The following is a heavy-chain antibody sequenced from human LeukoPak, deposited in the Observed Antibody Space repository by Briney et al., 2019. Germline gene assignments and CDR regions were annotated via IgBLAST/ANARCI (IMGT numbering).Heavy chain of an antibody. CDR3: ARDTDHPYCTNGVCYRIDP. D-gene: IGHD2-8*01. J-gene: IGHJ5*02. V-gene: IGHV1-2*02. CDR2: INPSSGGT. CDR1: GYTFTAYY. Sequence: GASVKVSCKASGYTFTAYYMHWVRQAPGQGLEWMGWINPSSGGTNYAQKFQGRVTMTRDTSISTAYMELSRLRSDDTAVYYCARDTDHPYCTNGVCYRIDPWGQGTLVTVSS.